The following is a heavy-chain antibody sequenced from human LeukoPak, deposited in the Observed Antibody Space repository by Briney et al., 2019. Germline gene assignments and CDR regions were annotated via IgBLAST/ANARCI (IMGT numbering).Heavy chain of an antibody. D-gene: IGHD2-15*01. CDR3: ARSEGYAFVP. CDR2: IYYSGST. CDR1: GGSFSNGDYY. V-gene: IGHV4-30-4*01. J-gene: IGHJ5*02. Sequence: SQTLSLTCIVFGGSFSNGDYYWSWIRQPPGKGLEWIGYIYYSGSTFYTPSLKSRVTISLATSKSQFSLKLSSVTAADTAVYYCARSEGYAFVPSGQGALVTVSS.